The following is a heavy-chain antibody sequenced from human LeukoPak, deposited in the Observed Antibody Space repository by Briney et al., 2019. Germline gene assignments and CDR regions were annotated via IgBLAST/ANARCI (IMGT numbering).Heavy chain of an antibody. CDR2: IRYDGSNK. D-gene: IGHD1-26*01. J-gene: IGHJ4*02. Sequence: GRCLRLSCAASGFTFSSYGMHWVRQAPGKGLEWVAFIRYDGSNKYYADSVKGRFTISRDNSKNTLYLQMNSLRAEDTAVYYCAKVGATSEDYWGQGTLVTVSS. CDR3: AKVGATSEDY. V-gene: IGHV3-30*02. CDR1: GFTFSSYG.